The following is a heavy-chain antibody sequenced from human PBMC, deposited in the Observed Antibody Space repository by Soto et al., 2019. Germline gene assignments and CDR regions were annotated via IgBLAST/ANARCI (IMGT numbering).Heavy chain of an antibody. J-gene: IGHJ6*02. CDR1: GYTLTELS. V-gene: IGHV1-24*01. CDR2: FDPEDGET. D-gene: IGHD5-12*01. CDR3: ATAIYDDYYYYGMDV. Sequence: ASVKVSCKVSGYTLTELSMHWVRQAPGKGLEWMGGFDPEDGETIYAQKFQGRVTMTEDTSTDTAYMELSSLRSEDTAVYYCATAIYDDYYYYGMDVWSQGTTVTVSS.